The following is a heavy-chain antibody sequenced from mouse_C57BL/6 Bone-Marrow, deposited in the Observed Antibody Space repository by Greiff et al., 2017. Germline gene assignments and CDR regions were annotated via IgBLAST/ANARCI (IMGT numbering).Heavy chain of an antibody. D-gene: IGHD3-2*02. CDR1: RVDFSRYW. V-gene: IGHV4-1*01. Sequence: EASRVDFSRYWMSWVRRAPGKGLEWIGEINPDSSTINYAPSLKDKFIISRDNAKNTLYLQMSKVRSEDTALYYCARPGAQAPYYFDYWGQGTTLTVSS. J-gene: IGHJ2*01. CDR3: ARPGAQAPYYFDY. CDR2: INPDSSTI.